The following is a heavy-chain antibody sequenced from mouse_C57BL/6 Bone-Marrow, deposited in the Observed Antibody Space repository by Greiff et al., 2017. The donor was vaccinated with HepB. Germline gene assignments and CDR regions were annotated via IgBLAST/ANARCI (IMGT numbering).Heavy chain of an antibody. CDR3: ARHDYDED. CDR2: ISNGGGST. CDR1: GFTFSDYY. D-gene: IGHD2-4*01. Sequence: EVKLQESGGGLVQPGGSLKLSCAASGFTFSDYYMYWVRQTPEKRLEWVAYISNGGGSTYYPDTVKGRFTISRDNAKNTLYLQMSRLKSEDTAMYYCARHDYDEDWGQGTLVTVSA. V-gene: IGHV5-12*01. J-gene: IGHJ3*01.